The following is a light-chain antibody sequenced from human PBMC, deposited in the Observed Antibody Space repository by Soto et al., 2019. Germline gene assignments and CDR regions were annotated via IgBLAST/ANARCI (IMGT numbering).Light chain of an antibody. V-gene: IGLV2-8*01. J-gene: IGLJ2*01. CDR3: SSYAGSNYFVV. CDR2: EVS. CDR1: SSDVGGYKY. Sequence: QSVLTQPPSASGSPGQSVTVSCTGTSSDVGGYKYVSWYQQHPGKAPKLIIYEVSNRPSGVPDRFSGSKSGNTASLTVSGLQTEDEADYYCSSYAGSNYFVVFGGGTKLTVL.